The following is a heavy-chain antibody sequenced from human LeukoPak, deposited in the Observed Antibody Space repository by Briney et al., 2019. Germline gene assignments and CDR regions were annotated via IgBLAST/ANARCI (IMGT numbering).Heavy chain of an antibody. J-gene: IGHJ4*02. Sequence: GGSLRLSCAVSRFPFSVYEMNWVRQAPGKGLEWVSNIDSSGTTKYYADSVKGRFSISRDNAKSSLYLQMNSLRVEDTAVYYCALLAVASDFDYWGQGALVTVSS. CDR1: RFPFSVYE. CDR2: IDSSGTTK. D-gene: IGHD6-19*01. V-gene: IGHV3-48*03. CDR3: ALLAVASDFDY.